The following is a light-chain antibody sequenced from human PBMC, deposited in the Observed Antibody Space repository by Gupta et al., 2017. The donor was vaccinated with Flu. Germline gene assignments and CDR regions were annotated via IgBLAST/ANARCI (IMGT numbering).Light chain of an antibody. J-gene: IGKJ2*01. Sequence: EIVLTQSPATLSLSPGERATLSCRASQSVGTYLAWYQQKPGQTPRLLIYDASNRDTGIPARFSGSGSGTDFTLTISSREHEDFAVYYCQKRSNWPPYTFGQGTRLEI. CDR2: DAS. CDR1: QSVGTY. V-gene: IGKV3-11*01. CDR3: QKRSNWPPYT.